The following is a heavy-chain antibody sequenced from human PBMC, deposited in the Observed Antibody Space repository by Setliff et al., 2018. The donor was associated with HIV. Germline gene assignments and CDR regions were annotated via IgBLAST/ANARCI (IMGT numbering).Heavy chain of an antibody. Sequence: SETLSLTCTVSGGSISSYYWSWIRRPAGKGLEWIGRIYTSGSTNYNPSLKSRATMSVDTSKNQFSLKLSSVTAADTAVYYCAREPYQLQTEDGMDVWGQGTTVTVSS. CDR3: AREPYQLQTEDGMDV. D-gene: IGHD2-2*01. J-gene: IGHJ6*02. CDR2: IYTSGST. CDR1: GGSISSYY. V-gene: IGHV4-4*07.